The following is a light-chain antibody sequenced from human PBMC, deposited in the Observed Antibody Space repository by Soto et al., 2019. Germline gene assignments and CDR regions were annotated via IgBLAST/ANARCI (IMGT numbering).Light chain of an antibody. J-gene: IGLJ2*01. CDR3: SSYAGRITLV. Sequence: QSGLTQTASVSGSPGQSITMSCTGSRSDVGGYNLVSWYQQHPGKAPKLLISDDNKRPSGVSDRFSGSKSGNTASLTISVLQAEDEGDYYCSSYAGRITLVFGGGTKVTVL. CDR2: DDN. V-gene: IGLV2-23*01. CDR1: RSDVGGYNL.